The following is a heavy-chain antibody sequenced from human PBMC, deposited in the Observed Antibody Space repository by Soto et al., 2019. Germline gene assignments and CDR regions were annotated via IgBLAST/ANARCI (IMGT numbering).Heavy chain of an antibody. J-gene: IGHJ5*02. CDR2: IYYSGST. CDR1: GGSISSYY. CDR3: ARGLPRYGSGSYGRETNWFDP. D-gene: IGHD3-10*01. V-gene: IGHV4-59*12. Sequence: PLETQSLPYTVVGGSISSYYGSRIRQPPGKGLEWIGHIYYSGSTNYNPPLKSRVTISVDTSKNQFSLKLSSVTAADTAVYYCARGLPRYGSGSYGRETNWFDPWGQGTLVTVSS.